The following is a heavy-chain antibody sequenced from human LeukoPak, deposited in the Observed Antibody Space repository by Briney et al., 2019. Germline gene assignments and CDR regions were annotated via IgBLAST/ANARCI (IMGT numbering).Heavy chain of an antibody. V-gene: IGHV1-46*01. CDR2: IYPMDGST. CDR3: VRDQEGFVY. J-gene: IGHJ4*02. CDR1: GYTFTNNY. Sequence: SVKVSCKASGYTFTNNYLHWVRQAPGQGLEWMRMIYPMDGSTSSAQNFHGRVTVTTDTSTTTVHMELCRLRSEDTAVYSCVRDQEGFVYWAQRPVV.